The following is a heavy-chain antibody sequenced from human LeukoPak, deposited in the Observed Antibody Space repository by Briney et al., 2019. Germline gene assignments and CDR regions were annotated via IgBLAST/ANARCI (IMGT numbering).Heavy chain of an antibody. D-gene: IGHD3-22*01. CDR3: AKDLRTGLVVIGFDY. CDR2: IYSGGST. CDR1: GFTVSSNF. Sequence: GGSLRLSCAASGFTVSSNFLSWVRQPPGKGLEWVSDIYSGGSTYYADSVKGRFTISRDNSKNTLYLQMNSLRAEDTAVYHCAKDLRTGLVVIGFDYWGQGTLVTVSS. V-gene: IGHV3-53*01. J-gene: IGHJ4*02.